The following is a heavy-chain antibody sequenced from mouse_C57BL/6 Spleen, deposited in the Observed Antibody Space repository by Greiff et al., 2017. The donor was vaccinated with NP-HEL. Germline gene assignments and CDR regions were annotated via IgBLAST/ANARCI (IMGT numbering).Heavy chain of an antibody. Sequence: QVQLQQSGAELVRPGTSVKVSCKASGYAFTNYLIEWVKQRPGQGLEWIGVINPGSGGTNYNEKFKGKATLTADKSSSTAYMQLSSLTSEDSAVYYCERSLSGHWGKGTTLTVSS. CDR2: INPGSGGT. J-gene: IGHJ2*01. V-gene: IGHV1-54*01. CDR3: ERSLSGH. CDR1: GYAFTNYL. D-gene: IGHD3-1*01.